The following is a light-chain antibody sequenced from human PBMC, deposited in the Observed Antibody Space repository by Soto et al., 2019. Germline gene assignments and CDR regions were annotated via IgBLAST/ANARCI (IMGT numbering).Light chain of an antibody. V-gene: IGLV2-23*02. J-gene: IGLJ1*01. CDR1: SSDVGTYNI. Sequence: QSVLTQPASVSGSPGQSITISCTGTSSDVGTYNIVSWYQQHPGKAPKLIIYEVTKRPSGVSNRFSGSKSGNTASLTISGLQAEDEADYHCCSFAGTSTYVFGSGTKV. CDR2: EVT. CDR3: CSFAGTSTYV.